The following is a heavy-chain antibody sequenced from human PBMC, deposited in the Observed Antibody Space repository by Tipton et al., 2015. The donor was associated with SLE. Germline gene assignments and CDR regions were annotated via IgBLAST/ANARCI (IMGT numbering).Heavy chain of an antibody. CDR2: ISYDGSNK. Sequence: SLRLSCAASGFTFSNYAMHWVRQAPGKGLEWVAVISYDGSNKYYADSVKGRFTIARDNVKNSVYLQMNSLRVDDTAVYSCARGRTGEDDGWGQGTLVSVSS. J-gene: IGHJ4*02. V-gene: IGHV3-30*04. D-gene: IGHD7-27*01. CDR1: GFTFSNYA. CDR3: ARGRTGEDDG.